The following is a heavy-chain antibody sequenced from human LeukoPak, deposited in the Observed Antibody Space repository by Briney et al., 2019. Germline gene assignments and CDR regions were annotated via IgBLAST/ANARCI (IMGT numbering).Heavy chain of an antibody. J-gene: IGHJ6*03. CDR3: APIAAAGRGYYYYYMDV. CDR1: GGSISSSSYY. CDR2: IYYSGSA. D-gene: IGHD6-13*01. V-gene: IGHV4-39*01. Sequence: SETLSLTCTVSGGSISSSSYYWGWIRQPPGKGLEWIGSIYYSGSAYYNPSLKSRVTISVDTSKNQFSLKLSSVTAADTAVYYCAPIAAAGRGYYYYYMDVWGKGTMVTVSS.